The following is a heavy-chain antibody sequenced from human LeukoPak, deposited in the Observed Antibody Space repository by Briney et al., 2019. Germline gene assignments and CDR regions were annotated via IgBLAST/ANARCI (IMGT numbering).Heavy chain of an antibody. CDR1: GYSFTSYW. J-gene: IGHJ4*02. CDR2: IYPGDSDT. CDR3: ARRDEGYCSGGSCYSY. V-gene: IGHV5-51*01. Sequence: PGESLKISCKGSGYSFTSYWIGWVRQMPGKGLEWMGIIYPGDSDTRYSPSFQGQVTISADKSISTAYLQWSSLKASDTAMYYCARRDEGYCSGGSCYSYWGQGTLVTVSS. D-gene: IGHD2-15*01.